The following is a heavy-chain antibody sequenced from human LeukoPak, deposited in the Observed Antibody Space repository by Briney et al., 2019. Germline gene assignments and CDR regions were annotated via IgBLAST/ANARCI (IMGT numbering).Heavy chain of an antibody. CDR1: GGSISSGSYY. J-gene: IGHJ4*02. CDR2: IYYSGST. D-gene: IGHD3-10*01. Sequence: QPSETLSLTCTVSGGSISSGSYYWGWIRQPPGKGLEWIGSIYYSGSTYYNPSLKSRVTISVDTSKNQFSLKLSSVTAADTAVYYCARDYGEIDYWGQGTLVTVSS. V-gene: IGHV4-39*02. CDR3: ARDYGEIDY.